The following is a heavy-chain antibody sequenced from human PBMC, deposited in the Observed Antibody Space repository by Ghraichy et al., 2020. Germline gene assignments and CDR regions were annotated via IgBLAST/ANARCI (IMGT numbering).Heavy chain of an antibody. Sequence: GGSLRLSCTASGFTFSSYGMHWVRQAPGKGLEWVAVISFHGSNKYYADSVKGRFTISRDNSKNTLNLQMDSLRAEDTAVYYCANGLGGTHWEFDYWGQGTLVTVSS. J-gene: IGHJ4*02. CDR2: ISFHGSNK. CDR1: GFTFSSYG. V-gene: IGHV3-30*18. D-gene: IGHD1-26*01. CDR3: ANGLGGTHWEFDY.